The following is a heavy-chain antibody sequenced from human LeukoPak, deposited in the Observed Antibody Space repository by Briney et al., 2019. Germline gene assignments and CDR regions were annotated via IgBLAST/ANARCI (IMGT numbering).Heavy chain of an antibody. CDR3: AREASGSYPTDAFDI. V-gene: IGHV3-7*01. D-gene: IGHD1-26*01. J-gene: IGHJ3*02. CDR1: GLTFSTYW. CDR2: IKQDGSEK. Sequence: GGSLTLSCAASGLTFSTYWMSWLRQAPGKGLEWVANIKQDGSEKYYVDSVKGRFTISRDNAKNSLYLQMNSLRAEDTAVYYCAREASGSYPTDAFDIWGQGTMVTVSS.